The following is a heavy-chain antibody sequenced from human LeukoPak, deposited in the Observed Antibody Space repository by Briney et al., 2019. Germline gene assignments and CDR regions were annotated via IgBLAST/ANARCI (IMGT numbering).Heavy chain of an antibody. CDR2: IYYSGST. D-gene: IGHD2-15*01. CDR3: ARVLRGGYYYYYYMDV. V-gene: IGHV4-59*01. Sequence: SETLSLTCTVSGGSISSYYWSWIRQPPGKGLEWIGYIYYSGSTNYNPSLKSRVTISVDTSKNQFSLKLSSVTAADTAVYYCARVLRGGYYYYYYMDVWGKGTTVTVSS. CDR1: GGSISSYY. J-gene: IGHJ6*03.